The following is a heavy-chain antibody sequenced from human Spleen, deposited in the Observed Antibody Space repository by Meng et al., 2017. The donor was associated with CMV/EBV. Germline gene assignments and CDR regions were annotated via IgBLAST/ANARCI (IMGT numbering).Heavy chain of an antibody. CDR1: GFTFSSYS. CDR2: ISSSSSYI. CDR3: ARDLLYYDFWSGYSWRTKKGYYYGMDV. J-gene: IGHJ6*02. Sequence: GESLKISCAASGFTFSSYSMNWVRQAPGKGLEWVSSISSSSSYIYYADSVKGRFTISRDNAKNSLYLQMNSLRAEDTAVYYCARDLLYYDFWSGYSWRTKKGYYYGMDVWGQGTTVTVSS. V-gene: IGHV3-21*01. D-gene: IGHD3-3*01.